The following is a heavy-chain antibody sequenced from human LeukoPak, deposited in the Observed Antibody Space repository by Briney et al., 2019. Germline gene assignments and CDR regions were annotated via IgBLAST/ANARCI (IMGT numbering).Heavy chain of an antibody. CDR2: IHTSGST. V-gene: IGHV4-4*07. Sequence: PSETLSLTCTVSGDSISSYYWSWIRQPAGKGLEWIGRIHTSGSTDYNPSLKSRVTMSGDTSKNQFSLEVSSVTAADTAVYYCMRDRSGSWARDWFDPRGQGTLVTVFS. D-gene: IGHD6-13*01. CDR1: GDSISSYY. J-gene: IGHJ5*02. CDR3: MRDRSGSWARDWFDP.